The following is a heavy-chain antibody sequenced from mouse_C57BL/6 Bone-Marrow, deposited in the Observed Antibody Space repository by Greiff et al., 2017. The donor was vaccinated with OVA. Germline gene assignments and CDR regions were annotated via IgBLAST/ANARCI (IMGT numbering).Heavy chain of an antibody. J-gene: IGHJ2*01. CDR2: IDPSDSYT. CDR1: GYTFTSYW. CDR3: ARWLSLFDY. Sequence: VKLQQPGAELVKPGASVKLSCKASGYTFTSYWMQWVKQRPGQGLEWIGEIDPSDSYTNYNQKFKGKATLTVDTSSSTAYMQLSSLTSEDSAVYYCARWLSLFDYWGQGTTLTVSS. V-gene: IGHV1-50*01.